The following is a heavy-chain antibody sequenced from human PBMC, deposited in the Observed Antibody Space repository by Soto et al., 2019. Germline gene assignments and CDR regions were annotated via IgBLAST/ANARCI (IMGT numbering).Heavy chain of an antibody. CDR2: IIPILNSV. Sequence: GASVKVSCKASGGTFSTYTISWVRQAPGQGLEWMGRIIPILNSVNYAQKFQGRVTITADKTTSTAYMELSSLRSEDTAVYYCARGRRYHDSNGYYNYFEYWGQGTLVTVSS. V-gene: IGHV1-69*08. J-gene: IGHJ4*02. CDR3: ARGRRYHDSNGYYNYFEY. D-gene: IGHD3-22*01. CDR1: GGTFSTYT.